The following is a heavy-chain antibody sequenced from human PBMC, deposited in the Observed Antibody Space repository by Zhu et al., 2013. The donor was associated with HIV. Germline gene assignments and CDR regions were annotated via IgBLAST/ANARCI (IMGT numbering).Heavy chain of an antibody. J-gene: IGHJ4*02. V-gene: IGHV1-46*01. CDR3: AVYSGMRPDY. D-gene: IGHD1-26*01. CDR2: INPSGDST. Sequence: VQLVQSGAEVRKPGASVKVSCKASGYTFTSYYIHWVRQAPGQGLEWMGIINPSGDSTTYAQKFQGRVTMTRDTSTSTDYMELSSLRSEDTAVYYCAVYSGMRPDYWGQGTLVTVS. CDR1: GYTFTSYY.